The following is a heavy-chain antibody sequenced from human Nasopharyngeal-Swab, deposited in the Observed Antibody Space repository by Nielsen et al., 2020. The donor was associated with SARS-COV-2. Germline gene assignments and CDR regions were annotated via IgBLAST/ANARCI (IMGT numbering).Heavy chain of an antibody. D-gene: IGHD4-17*01. J-gene: IGHJ4*02. CDR2: ISGSGGST. V-gene: IGHV3-23*01. CDR1: GFTFSSYA. CDR3: APTVTTRYFDY. Sequence: GESLKISCAASGFTFSSYAMSWVRQAPGKGLEWVSAISGSGGSTYYADSVKGRFTISRDNSKSTLYLQMNSLRAEDTAVYYCAPTVTTRYFDYWGQGTLVTVSS.